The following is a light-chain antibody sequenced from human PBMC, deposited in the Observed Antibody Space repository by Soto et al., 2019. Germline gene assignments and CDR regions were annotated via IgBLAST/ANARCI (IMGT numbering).Light chain of an antibody. V-gene: IGLV2-8*01. CDR3: TSYAGSNTYLV. CDR1: SSDVGGYNY. Sequence: QSVLTQPPSASASPGQSVTISCTGSSSDVGGYNYVSWYQHHPGKAPKLMIYEVIKRPSGVPDRFSGSKSDNTASLTVSGLQAEDEADYYCTSYAGSNTYLVFGGGTKLTVL. J-gene: IGLJ2*01. CDR2: EVI.